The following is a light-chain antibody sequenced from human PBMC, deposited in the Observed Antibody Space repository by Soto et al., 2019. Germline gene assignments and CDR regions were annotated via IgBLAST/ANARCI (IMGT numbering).Light chain of an antibody. CDR3: SSYTSTNTWV. V-gene: IGLV2-14*01. CDR1: SSDVGGYNY. CDR2: EVS. J-gene: IGLJ7*01. Sequence: QSVLTQPASVSGSPGQSITISCTGTSSDVGGYNYVSWYQQHPGKAPKFLIYEVSNRPSGVSNRFSGSKSGNTASLTISGLQAEDEADYYYSSYTSTNTWVFGGGTQLTVL.